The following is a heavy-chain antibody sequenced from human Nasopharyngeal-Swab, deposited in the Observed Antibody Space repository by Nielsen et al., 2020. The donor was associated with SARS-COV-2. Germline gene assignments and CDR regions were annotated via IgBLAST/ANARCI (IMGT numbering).Heavy chain of an antibody. CDR1: GFTFSNSD. D-gene: IGHD4-17*01. V-gene: IGHV3-35*01. CDR2: VSWNGSRA. J-gene: IGHJ4*02. CDR3: GRGGFRGTYGDYLNY. Sequence: GGSLRLSCAASGFTFSNSDMNWVRQAPGKGLEWVSGVSWNGSRAHYADSVKGRFTISRDNSKDTVYLQMNGLRAEDTAVYYCGRGGFRGTYGDYLNYWGQGTLVTVSS.